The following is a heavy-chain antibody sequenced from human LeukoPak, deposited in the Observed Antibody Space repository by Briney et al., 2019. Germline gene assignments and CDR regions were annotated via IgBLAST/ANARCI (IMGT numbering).Heavy chain of an antibody. CDR2: IKKDGSEK. CDR1: GFTFR. J-gene: IGHJ6*02. CDR3: ARVSGVYYYNYGMDV. V-gene: IGHV3-7*01. Sequence: GGSLRLSCAASGFTFRMSWVRQAPVKGLEWVANIKKDGSEKYYVDSVKGRFTISRDNAKNSLYLQMNSLRAEDTAVYYYARVSGVYYYNYGMDVWGQGTTVTVSS. D-gene: IGHD6-25*01.